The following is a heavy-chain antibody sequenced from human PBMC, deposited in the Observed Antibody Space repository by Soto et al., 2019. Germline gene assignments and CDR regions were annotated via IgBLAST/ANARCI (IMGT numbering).Heavy chain of an antibody. Sequence: QVQLVQSGAEVKKPGASVKVSCKASGYTFTRYAMHWVRQAPGQRLEWMGWINAGNGNTKYSQMFQGRVTITRDTSASTAYMELSSLRSEDTAVYYCARDSTGYSSSWLYYYYYFMDVWGKGTTVTVSS. CDR1: GYTFTRYA. CDR2: INAGNGNT. CDR3: ARDSTGYSSSWLYYYYYFMDV. D-gene: IGHD6-13*01. V-gene: IGHV1-3*01. J-gene: IGHJ6*03.